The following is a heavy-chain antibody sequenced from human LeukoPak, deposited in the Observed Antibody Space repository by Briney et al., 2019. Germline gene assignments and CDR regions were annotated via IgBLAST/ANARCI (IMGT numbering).Heavy chain of an antibody. V-gene: IGHV1-69*13. D-gene: IGHD2-2*02. CDR1: GGTFSSYA. J-gene: IGHJ6*02. CDR2: IIPIFGTA. CDR3: ARDRPRYCSSTSCYILHYYYGMDV. Sequence: GASVKVSCKASGGTFSSYAISWVRQAPGQGLEWMGGIIPIFGTANYAQKFQGRVTITADESTSTAYMELSSLRSEDTAVYYCARDRPRYCSSTSCYILHYYYGMDVWGQGTTVTVSS.